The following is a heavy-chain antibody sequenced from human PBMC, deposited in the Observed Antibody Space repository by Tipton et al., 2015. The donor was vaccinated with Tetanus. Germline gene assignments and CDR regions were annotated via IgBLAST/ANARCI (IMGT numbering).Heavy chain of an antibody. J-gene: IGHJ4*02. D-gene: IGHD3-9*01. V-gene: IGHV3-21*01. CDR1: GFTFSNYG. Sequence: GSLRLSCVASGFTFSNYGMTWVRQAPGKGLEWVSSISPRATYRYYADSVKGRFTISRDDAKNSLFLQMNSLRVEDTAVYFCARVHVGLTEPCDYWGQGILVTVSS. CDR2: ISPRATYR. CDR3: ARVHVGLTEPCDY.